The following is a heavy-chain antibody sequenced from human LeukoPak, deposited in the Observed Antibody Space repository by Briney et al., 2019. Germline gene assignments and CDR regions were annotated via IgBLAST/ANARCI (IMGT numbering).Heavy chain of an antibody. V-gene: IGHV1-8*03. D-gene: IGHD6-13*01. CDR2: MSPKSDKT. CDR3: ARSIAAADWFDP. Sequence: ASVKVSCKASGYTFITHEINWVRQATGQGLECMGWMSPKSDKTGCAQRFQGRVTITRNSAVSTVYRELSSLRSDDTAVYYCARSIAAADWFDPWGQGTLVTVSS. CDR1: GYTFITHE. J-gene: IGHJ5*02.